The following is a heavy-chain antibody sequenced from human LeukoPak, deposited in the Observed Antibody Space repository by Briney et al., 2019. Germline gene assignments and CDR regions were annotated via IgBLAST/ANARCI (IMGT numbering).Heavy chain of an antibody. V-gene: IGHV1-2*02. CDR1: GYTFTSYG. Sequence: GASVKVSCKASGYTFTSYGISWVRQAPGQGLEWMGWINPNSGGTNYAQKFQGRVTMTRDTSISTAYMELSRLRSDDTAVYYCARTSGSYYGDAFDIWGQGTMVTVSS. J-gene: IGHJ3*02. CDR2: INPNSGGT. CDR3: ARTSGSYYGDAFDI. D-gene: IGHD1-26*01.